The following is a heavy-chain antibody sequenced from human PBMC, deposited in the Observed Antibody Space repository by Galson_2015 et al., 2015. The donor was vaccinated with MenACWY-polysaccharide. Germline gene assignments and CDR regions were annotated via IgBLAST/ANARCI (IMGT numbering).Heavy chain of an antibody. Sequence: SLRLSCAASGFTFSTHGMHWVRQAPGRGLEWVAVVSFDGSNKYYGDSVRGRFTISRDNSKNTLDLQMNSLRAEDTAVYYCAKGIEYSGTYRTNVDSWGQGTLVTVSS. J-gene: IGHJ4*02. CDR1: GFTFSTHG. V-gene: IGHV3-30*18. D-gene: IGHD1-26*01. CDR2: VSFDGSNK. CDR3: AKGIEYSGTYRTNVDS.